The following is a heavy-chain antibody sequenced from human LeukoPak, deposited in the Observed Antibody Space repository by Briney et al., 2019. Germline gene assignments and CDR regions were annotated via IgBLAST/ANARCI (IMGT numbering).Heavy chain of an antibody. J-gene: IGHJ3*02. D-gene: IGHD3-9*01. CDR2: IYSGGTT. Sequence: GGSLRLSCAASGFTVSSNYMTWVRQAPGKGLEWVSVIYSGGTTYYADSVKGRFTISRDNSKNTLYLQMNTLIAEDTAVYYCARDSDILASDAFDIWGQGTMVTVSS. CDR1: GFTVSSNY. V-gene: IGHV3-66*01. CDR3: ARDSDILASDAFDI.